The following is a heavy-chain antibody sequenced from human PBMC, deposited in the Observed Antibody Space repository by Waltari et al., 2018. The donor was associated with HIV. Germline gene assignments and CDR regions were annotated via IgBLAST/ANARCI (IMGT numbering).Heavy chain of an antibody. CDR3: ARYGSGTSFEY. D-gene: IGHD3-10*01. CDR1: GYSIRSGFY. V-gene: IGHV4-38-2*01. J-gene: IGHJ4*02. Sequence: QVQLQESGPGLVKPSETLSLTCAVSGYSIRSGFYWAWIRQPPGAGLVWIGNVYPSGATTYNPSLASRVSISLDTSANKFSLKLTSVTAADTAVYYCARYGSGTSFEYWGQGARVTVSS. CDR2: VYPSGAT.